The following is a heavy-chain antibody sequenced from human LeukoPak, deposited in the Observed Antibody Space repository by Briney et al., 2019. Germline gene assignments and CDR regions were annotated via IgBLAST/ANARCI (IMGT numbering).Heavy chain of an antibody. D-gene: IGHD6-13*01. CDR2: IYTSGST. J-gene: IGHJ3*02. Sequence: SETLSLTCTVSGGSISSYYWSWIRQPPGKGLEWIGRIYTSGSTNYNPSLKSRVTMSVDTSKNQFSLKLSSVTAADTAVYYCASSGAAGNAFDIWGQGTMVTVSS. CDR1: GGSISSYY. CDR3: ASSGAAGNAFDI. V-gene: IGHV4-4*07.